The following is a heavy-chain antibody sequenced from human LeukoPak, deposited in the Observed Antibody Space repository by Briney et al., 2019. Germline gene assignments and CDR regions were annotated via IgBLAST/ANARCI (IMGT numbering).Heavy chain of an antibody. D-gene: IGHD3-16*01. J-gene: IGHJ4*02. Sequence: PSETLSLTCTVSGGSISSYYWSWIRQPPGKGLEWIGYIYYSGSTNYNPSLKSRVTISVDTSKNQFSLKLSSVTAAGTAVYYCARAPGGGSIDYWGQGTLVTVSS. CDR2: IYYSGST. CDR1: GGSISSYY. V-gene: IGHV4-59*01. CDR3: ARAPGGGSIDY.